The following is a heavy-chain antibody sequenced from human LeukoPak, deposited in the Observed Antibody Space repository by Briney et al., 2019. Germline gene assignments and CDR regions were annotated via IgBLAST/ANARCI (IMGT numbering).Heavy chain of an antibody. CDR2: ISAYNGNT. V-gene: IGHV1-18*01. Sequence: ASVKVSCKASGYTFTSYGISWVRQAPGQGLEWMGWISAYNGNTNYAQKLQGRVTMTTDTSTSTAYMELSSLRSEDTAVYYCARDFVVPAAANWFDPWGQGTLVTVSS. D-gene: IGHD2-2*01. CDR3: ARDFVVPAAANWFDP. CDR1: GYTFTSYG. J-gene: IGHJ5*02.